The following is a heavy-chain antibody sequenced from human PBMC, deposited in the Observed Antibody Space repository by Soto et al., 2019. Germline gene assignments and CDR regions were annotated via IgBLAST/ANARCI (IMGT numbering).Heavy chain of an antibody. V-gene: IGHV1-69*01. CDR1: GGTFSSYA. J-gene: IGHJ6*04. CDR2: IIPIFGTA. Sequence: QVQLVQSGAEVKKPGSSVKVSCKASGGTFSSYAISWVRQAPGQGLEWMGGIIPIFGTANYAQKFQGRVTITADESTSTAYMELSSLRSEDTAVYYCASRGGSYYEDYYYGMDVWGKGTTVTVSS. CDR3: ASRGGSYYEDYYYGMDV. D-gene: IGHD1-26*01.